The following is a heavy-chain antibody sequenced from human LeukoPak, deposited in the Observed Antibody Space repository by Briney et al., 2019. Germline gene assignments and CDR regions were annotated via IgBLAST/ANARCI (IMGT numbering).Heavy chain of an antibody. Sequence: ASVKVSCKASGGTFSSYAISWVRQAPGQGLEWMGRIIPIFGIANCAQKFQGRVTITADKSTSTAYMELSSLRSEDTAVYYCARASSHYYDSSGSPGGYWGQGTLVTVSS. D-gene: IGHD3-22*01. CDR2: IIPIFGIA. CDR1: GGTFSSYA. V-gene: IGHV1-69*04. J-gene: IGHJ4*02. CDR3: ARASSHYYDSSGSPGGY.